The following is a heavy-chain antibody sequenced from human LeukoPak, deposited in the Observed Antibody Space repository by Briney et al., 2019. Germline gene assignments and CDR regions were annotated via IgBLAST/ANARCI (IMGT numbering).Heavy chain of an antibody. CDR3: AREWGSGSSRYYYYYMDV. V-gene: IGHV4-59*11. D-gene: IGHD3-10*01. CDR2: IYYSGST. CDR1: GGSISSHY. J-gene: IGHJ6*03. Sequence: SETLSLTCTVSGGSISSHYWSWIRQPPGQGLEWIGYIYYSGSTNYNPSLKSRVTISVDTSKNQFSLKLSSVTAADTAVYYCAREWGSGSSRYYYYYMDVWGKGTTVTVSS.